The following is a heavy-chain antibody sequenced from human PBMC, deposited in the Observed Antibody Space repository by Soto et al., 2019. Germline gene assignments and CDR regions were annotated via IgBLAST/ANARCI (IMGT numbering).Heavy chain of an antibody. Sequence: GYLRLSCAASGFTFSDYYMSWIRQAPGKGLEWVSYISSSGSTIYYADSVKGRFTISRDNAKNSLYLQMNSLRAEDTAVYYCASTEPRGYSYGGWFDPWGQGTLVTVSS. CDR2: ISSSGSTI. CDR3: ASTEPRGYSYGGWFDP. CDR1: GFTFSDYY. D-gene: IGHD5-18*01. V-gene: IGHV3-11*01. J-gene: IGHJ5*02.